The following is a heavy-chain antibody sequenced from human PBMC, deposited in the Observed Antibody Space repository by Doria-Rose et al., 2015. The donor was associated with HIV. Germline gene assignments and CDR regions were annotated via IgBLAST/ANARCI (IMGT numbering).Heavy chain of an antibody. J-gene: IGHJ4*02. V-gene: IGHV2-26*01. CDR2: IFSDDER. D-gene: IGHD6-13*01. CDR3: ARIKSSRWYHKYSFDF. Sequence: QITLKECGPVLVKPTETLTLTCTVSGVSLSSPGMGVSWIRQPPGKALEWLANIFSDDERSYKTSLKSRLTISRATSKSQVVLTMTDMDPVDTATYYCARIKSSRWYHKYSFDFWAQGTLVIVSA. CDR1: GVSLSSPGMG.